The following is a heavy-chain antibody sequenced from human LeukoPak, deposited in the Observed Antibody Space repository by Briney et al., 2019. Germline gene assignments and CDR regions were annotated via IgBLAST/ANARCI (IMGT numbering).Heavy chain of an antibody. Sequence: SETLSLTCNVSGGSISSYYWSWIRQPPGKGLEWIGYIYYSGSTNYNPSLESRVTISINTSKNQFSLNLTSVTAADTAVYYCARGMYYYDGSGDYWGQGTLVTVSS. CDR2: IYYSGST. CDR1: GGSISSYY. D-gene: IGHD3-22*01. CDR3: ARGMYYYDGSGDY. V-gene: IGHV4-59*08. J-gene: IGHJ4*02.